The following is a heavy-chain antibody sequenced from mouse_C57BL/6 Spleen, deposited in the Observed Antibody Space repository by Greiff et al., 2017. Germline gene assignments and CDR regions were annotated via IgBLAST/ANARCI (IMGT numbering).Heavy chain of an antibody. V-gene: IGHV1-50*01. CDR2: IDPSDSYT. CDR1: GYTFTSYW. Sequence: QVQLQQPGAELVKPGASVKLSCKASGYTFTSYWMQWVKQRPGQGLEWIGEIDPSDSYTNYNQKFKGKATLTADTASSTAYMQLSSLTSEDSAVYYCARPSGNFFDYWGQGTTLTVSS. J-gene: IGHJ2*01. CDR3: ARPSGNFFDY. D-gene: IGHD1-1*02.